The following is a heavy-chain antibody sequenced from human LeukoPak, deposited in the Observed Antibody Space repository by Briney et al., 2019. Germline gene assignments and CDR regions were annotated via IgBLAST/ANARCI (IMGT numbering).Heavy chain of an antibody. D-gene: IGHD2-15*01. J-gene: IGHJ4*02. CDR3: VRDNPRCCGVVPVNIDDF. CDR1: GFSFSTYA. V-gene: IGHV3-23*01. CDR2: ISGDGEST. Sequence: GGSLRLSCAASGFSFSTYAMNWVRQAPGKGLEWVSLISGDGESTYADSVRGRFTISRDNAKNSLSLQMHSLRAEDTAVYYCVRDNPRCCGVVPVNIDDFWGQGTLVTVSS.